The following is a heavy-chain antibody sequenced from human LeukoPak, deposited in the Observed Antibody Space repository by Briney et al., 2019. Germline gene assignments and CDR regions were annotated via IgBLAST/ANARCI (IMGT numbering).Heavy chain of an antibody. Sequence: ASVKVSCKASGYTFTSYVITWVRQAPGQGLEWMGWISGYNGNTNYAQKLQGRVTMTRDTSISTAYMELSRLRSDDTAVYYCARDQYLHTPIYSYCYMDVWGKGTTVTISS. V-gene: IGHV1-18*01. CDR1: GYTFTSYV. CDR2: ISGYNGNT. D-gene: IGHD5-18*01. J-gene: IGHJ6*03. CDR3: ARDQYLHTPIYSYCYMDV.